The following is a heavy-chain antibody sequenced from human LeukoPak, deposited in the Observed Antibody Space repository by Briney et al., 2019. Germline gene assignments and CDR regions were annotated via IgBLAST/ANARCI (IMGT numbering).Heavy chain of an antibody. V-gene: IGHV4-31*03. CDR2: IDDSGST. J-gene: IGHJ4*02. CDR1: GGSIGSGGYY. D-gene: IGHD3-22*01. CDR3: ARAYYDSSGGYFDY. Sequence: PSETLSLTCTVSGGSIGSGGYYWSWIRQLPGKGLEWIGYIDDSGSTYYNPSLKSRVTISVDTSKNQFSLKLSSVTAADTAVYYCARAYYDSSGGYFDYWAQGTLVTVSS.